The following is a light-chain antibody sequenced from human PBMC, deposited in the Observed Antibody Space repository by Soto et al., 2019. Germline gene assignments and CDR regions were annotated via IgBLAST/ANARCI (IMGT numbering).Light chain of an antibody. J-gene: IGKJ5*01. CDR3: QQRSNWPAIT. V-gene: IGKV3-11*01. Sequence: EIVMTQSPATLSVSPGERATLSGGASQRVSSNLAWSQQKPGQAPRLLIYDASNRATGIPARFSGSGSRTDFTLTIRSLEPEDFAVYYCQQRSNWPAITFGQGTRLEI. CDR1: QRVSSN. CDR2: DAS.